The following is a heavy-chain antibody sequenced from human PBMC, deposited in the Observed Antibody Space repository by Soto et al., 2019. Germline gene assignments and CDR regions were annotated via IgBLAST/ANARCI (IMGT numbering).Heavy chain of an antibody. CDR3: ARGHLYCSGGSCYSREKGYFDY. J-gene: IGHJ4*02. CDR1: GGSFSGYY. Sequence: PSETLSLTCAVYGGSFSGYYWSWIRQPPGKGLEWIGEINHSGSTNYNPSLKSRVTISVDTSKNQFSLKLSSVTAADTAVYYCARGHLYCSGGSCYSREKGYFDYCGQGTLVTVSS. D-gene: IGHD2-15*01. CDR2: INHSGST. V-gene: IGHV4-34*01.